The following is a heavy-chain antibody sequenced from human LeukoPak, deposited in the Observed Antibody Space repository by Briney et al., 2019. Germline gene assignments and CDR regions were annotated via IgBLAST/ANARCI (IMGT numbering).Heavy chain of an antibody. Sequence: GGSLRLSCAASGFTFSSSAMSWVRQAPGKGLEWVSAISNNGGYTYYADSVKGRFTISRDNSKNTLYLQMNSLRAEDTALYHCVPICSGANCYSGPPGYWGQGTLVTVSS. V-gene: IGHV3-23*01. CDR1: GFTFSSSA. CDR2: ISNNGGYT. D-gene: IGHD2-15*01. J-gene: IGHJ4*02. CDR3: VPICSGANCYSGPPGY.